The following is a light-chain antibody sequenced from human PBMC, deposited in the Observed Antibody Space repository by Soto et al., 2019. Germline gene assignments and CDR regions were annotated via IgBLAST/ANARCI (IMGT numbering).Light chain of an antibody. J-gene: IGLJ2*01. CDR3: QSYDSSLSGYVV. CDR2: GNS. Sequence: QSVLTQPPSVSGAPGQRVTISCTGSSSNIGAGYDVHWYQQLPRTAPKLLIYGNSNRPSGVPDRFSGSKSGTSASLAITGLQAEDEADYYCQSYDSSLSGYVVFGRGTKLTVL. V-gene: IGLV1-40*01. CDR1: SSNIGAGYD.